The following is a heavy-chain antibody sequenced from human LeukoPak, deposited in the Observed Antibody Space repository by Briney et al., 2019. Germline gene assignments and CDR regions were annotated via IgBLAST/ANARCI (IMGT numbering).Heavy chain of an antibody. J-gene: IGHJ4*02. CDR1: GFTFSSYA. D-gene: IGHD5-18*01. CDR2: ISSSGGST. Sequence: PGGSLRLSCAASGFTFSSYAMSWVRQAPGKGLEWVSAISSSGGSTYYADSVKGRFTISRDNSKNTLYLQMNSLRAEDTAVYYCAKATPSYTAMVEYYFDYWGQGTLVTVSS. CDR3: AKATPSYTAMVEYYFDY. V-gene: IGHV3-23*01.